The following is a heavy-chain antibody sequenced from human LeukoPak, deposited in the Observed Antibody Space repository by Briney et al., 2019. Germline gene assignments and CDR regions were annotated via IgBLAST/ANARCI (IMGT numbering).Heavy chain of an antibody. D-gene: IGHD3-10*01. Sequence: GGSLRLSCAVSGFTVSSNYMSWVRQAPGKGLEWVSVIYSGGSTYYADSVKGRFTISRDNSKSTLYIQMNSLRAEDTAVYCCARAKPKNMVRGLIMRRESRYYFDYWGQGTLVTVSS. CDR2: IYSGGST. V-gene: IGHV3-53*01. J-gene: IGHJ4*02. CDR3: ARAKPKNMVRGLIMRRESRYYFDY. CDR1: GFTVSSNY.